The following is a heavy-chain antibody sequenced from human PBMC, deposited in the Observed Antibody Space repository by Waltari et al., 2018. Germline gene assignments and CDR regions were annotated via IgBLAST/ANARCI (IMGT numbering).Heavy chain of an antibody. J-gene: IGHJ6*02. CDR2: ISSSSYI. D-gene: IGHD1-1*01. Sequence: EVQLVESGGGLVKPGGSLRLSCAASGFTFSSYSMNWVRQAPGKGLEWVSSISSSSYIYYADSVKGRITITRDNAKNSLYLQMNSLRAEDTAVYYCASSQNWNDHTQYHYYGMDVWGQGTTVTVSS. V-gene: IGHV3-21*01. CDR1: GFTFSSYS. CDR3: ASSQNWNDHTQYHYYGMDV.